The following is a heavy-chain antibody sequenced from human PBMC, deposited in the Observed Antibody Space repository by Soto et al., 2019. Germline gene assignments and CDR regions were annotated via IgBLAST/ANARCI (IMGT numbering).Heavy chain of an antibody. CDR3: VRIRYQLPSSVLWLDP. J-gene: IGHJ5*02. CDR2: INHVGGT. CDR1: GGFLSESY. V-gene: IGHV4-34*01. D-gene: IGHD3-16*01. Sequence: VSLTCAVYGGFLSESYWTWIRQPPGKGLEWIGEINHVGGTNYNPSLKSRVTMSVDTSQNQFSLRLISVTAADTAMYFCVRIRYQLPSSVLWLDPWGQGTPVTVSS.